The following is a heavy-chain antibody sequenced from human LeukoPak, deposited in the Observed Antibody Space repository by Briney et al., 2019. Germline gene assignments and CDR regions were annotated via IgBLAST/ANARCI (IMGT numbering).Heavy chain of an antibody. J-gene: IGHJ4*02. Sequence: SETLSLTCTVPGGSISSYYWSWIRQPPGKGLEWIGYIYYSGSTNYNPSLKSRVTISVDTSKNQFSLKLSSVTAADTAVYYCARLDCSGGSCQPFDYWGQGTLVTVSS. V-gene: IGHV4-59*08. CDR2: IYYSGST. CDR1: GGSISSYY. CDR3: ARLDCSGGSCQPFDY. D-gene: IGHD2-15*01.